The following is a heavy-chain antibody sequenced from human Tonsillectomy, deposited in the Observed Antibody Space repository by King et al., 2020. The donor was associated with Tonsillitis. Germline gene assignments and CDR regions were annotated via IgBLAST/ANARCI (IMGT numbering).Heavy chain of an antibody. D-gene: IGHD3-22*01. CDR3: ARDKQYYYDSSGYLTPDNWFDP. V-gene: IGHV4-38-2*02. Sequence: VQLQESGPGLVKPSETLSLTCAVSGYSISSGYYWGWIRQPPGKGLEWIGSIYHSGSTYYNPSLKSRVTISVDTSKNQFSLKLSSVTAADTAVYYCARDKQYYYDSSGYLTPDNWFDPWGQGTLVTVSS. CDR2: IYHSGST. CDR1: GYSISSGYY. J-gene: IGHJ5*02.